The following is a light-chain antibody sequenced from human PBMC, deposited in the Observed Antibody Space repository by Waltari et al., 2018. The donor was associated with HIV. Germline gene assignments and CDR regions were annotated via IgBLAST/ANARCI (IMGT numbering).Light chain of an antibody. J-gene: IGKJ4*01. Sequence: DIVMTQSPDSLAVSLGERATINCKSSQSVLYSSNNKNYLAWYQQKPGQPPRLLIYWASTRESGVPDRFSGSGSGTDFTLTISSLQAEDVAVYYCQQYYSIPPLTFGGGTKVEI. CDR2: WAS. CDR1: QSVLYSSNNKNY. V-gene: IGKV4-1*01. CDR3: QQYYSIPPLT.